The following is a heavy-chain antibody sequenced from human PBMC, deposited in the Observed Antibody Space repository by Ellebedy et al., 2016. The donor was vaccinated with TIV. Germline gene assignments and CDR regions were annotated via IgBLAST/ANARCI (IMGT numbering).Heavy chain of an antibody. CDR1: IFDFRSYS. J-gene: IGHJ4*02. V-gene: IGHV3-48*02. D-gene: IGHD3-9*01. CDR2: IRSSNRII. Sequence: PGGSLRLSCAASIFDFRSYSLNWVRQAPGKGLEWVSYIRSSNRIIWYADSVKGRFSISTDIAKNSLYLQIDSLSDDDTAIYFCARDYKYGFDLWGQGTLVTVSS. CDR3: ARDYKYGFDL.